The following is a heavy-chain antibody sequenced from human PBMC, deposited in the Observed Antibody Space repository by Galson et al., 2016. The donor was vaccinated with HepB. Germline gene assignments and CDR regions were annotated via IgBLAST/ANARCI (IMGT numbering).Heavy chain of an antibody. CDR1: GYSFFNYW. Sequence: QSGAEVKKPGESLKISCKGSGYSFFNYWIGWVRQMPGKGLEWMGIIYPHDSDTRNSQSFQGPVTISADKSISTAYLQLSSLKASDTSIYYCARHTCSRGSCWRGLNNWFDPWGQGTLVTVSS. CDR3: ARHTCSRGSCWRGLNNWFDP. CDR2: IYPHDSDT. D-gene: IGHD2-15*01. J-gene: IGHJ5*02. V-gene: IGHV5-51*01.